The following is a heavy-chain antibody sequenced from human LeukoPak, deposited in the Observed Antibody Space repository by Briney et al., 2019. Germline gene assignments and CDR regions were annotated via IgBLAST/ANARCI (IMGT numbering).Heavy chain of an antibody. V-gene: IGHV1-2*02. Sequence: ASVKVSCKSTCNTFTAYYIHWVRQAPGQGLEWMGWINPDSGGTNCAQKFQGRVTMTRDTSSSTAYMELSRLRSDDTAVYYCVRDGAFDMWPQGTMLTVSS. J-gene: IGHJ3*02. CDR2: INPDSGGT. CDR3: VRDGAFDM. CDR1: CNTFTAYY.